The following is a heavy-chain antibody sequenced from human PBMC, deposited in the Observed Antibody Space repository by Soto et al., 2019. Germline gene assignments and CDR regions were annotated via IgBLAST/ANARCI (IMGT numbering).Heavy chain of an antibody. J-gene: IGHJ4*02. D-gene: IGHD4-4*01. CDR2: IYYSGSA. CDR3: ARVMNSNYIPD. Sequence: SETLSLTCTVSGGSISSYYWSWIRQPPGKGLEWIGYIYYSGSANYNPSLKSRVTISVDTSKSQFSLKLSSVTAADTAVYYCARVMNSNYIPDWCQGALLTFSS. V-gene: IGHV4-59*08. CDR1: GGSISSYY.